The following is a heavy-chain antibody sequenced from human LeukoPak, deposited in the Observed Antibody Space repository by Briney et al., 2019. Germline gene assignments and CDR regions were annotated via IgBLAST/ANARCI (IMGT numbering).Heavy chain of an antibody. V-gene: IGHV1-18*01. CDR1: GYTFTSYG. CDR3: AREDIVVVPAALGYMDV. D-gene: IGHD2-2*01. Sequence: GASVKVSCKASGYTFTSYGISWVRQAPGQGLEWMGWISAYNGNTNYAQKLQGRVTITTDESTSTAYMELSSLRSEDTAVYYCAREDIVVVPAALGYMDVWGKGTTVTVSS. CDR2: ISAYNGNT. J-gene: IGHJ6*03.